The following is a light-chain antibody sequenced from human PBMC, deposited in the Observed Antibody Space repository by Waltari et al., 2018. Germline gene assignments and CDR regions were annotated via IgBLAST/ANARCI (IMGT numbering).Light chain of an antibody. CDR3: QQLRSYPS. V-gene: IGKV1-9*01. Sequence: DIQLTQSPSFLSASVGDRVTITCRASEGVSTSLAWYQQKSGNAPNLLIYDASTLQNGVPSRFSGSGSGTEFNLTISSLQPEDFATYSCQQLRSYPSFGQGTRLEIK. CDR2: DAS. CDR1: EGVSTS. J-gene: IGKJ5*01.